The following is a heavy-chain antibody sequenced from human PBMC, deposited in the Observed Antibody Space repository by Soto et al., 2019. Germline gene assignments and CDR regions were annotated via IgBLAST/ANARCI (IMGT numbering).Heavy chain of an antibody. V-gene: IGHV4-34*01. Sequence: SETLSLTCAVYGGSFSGYYWSWIRQPPGKGLEWIGEINHSGSTNYNPSLKSRVTISVDTSKNQFSLKLSSVTAADTAVYYCARGPHTVTPPYYYYMDVWGKGTTVTVSS. CDR2: INHSGST. J-gene: IGHJ6*03. CDR3: ARGPHTVTPPYYYYMDV. D-gene: IGHD4-17*01. CDR1: GGSFSGYY.